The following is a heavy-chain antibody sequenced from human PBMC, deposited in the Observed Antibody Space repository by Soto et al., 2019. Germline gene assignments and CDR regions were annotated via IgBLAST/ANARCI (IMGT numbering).Heavy chain of an antibody. CDR3: ARDTVAGTDY. CDR1: GFSLSTSGMR. CDR2: IDWDDDK. J-gene: IGHJ4*02. V-gene: IGHV2-70*04. D-gene: IGHD6-19*01. Sequence: SGPTLVNPTQTLTLTCTFSGFSLSTSGMRVSWIRQPPGKALEWLARIDWDDDKFYSTSLKTRLTISKDTSKNQVVLTMTSMDPVDTATYYCARDTVAGTDYWGQGTLVTVSS.